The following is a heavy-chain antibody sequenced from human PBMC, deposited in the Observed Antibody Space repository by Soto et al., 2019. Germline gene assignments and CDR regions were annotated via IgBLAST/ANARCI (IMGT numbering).Heavy chain of an antibody. CDR2: ISYDGSNK. D-gene: IGHD2-15*01. J-gene: IGHJ4*02. V-gene: IGHV3-30-3*01. Sequence: GGAPRLSRAPSGFPCCSYSMYLVRPGPGKGLEWVAVISYDGSNKYYADSVKGRFTISRDNAKNSLYLQMNSLRAEDTAVYYCARSGCSGGSCYHYFDYWGQGTLVTVSS. CDR1: GFPCCSYS. CDR3: ARSGCSGGSCYHYFDY.